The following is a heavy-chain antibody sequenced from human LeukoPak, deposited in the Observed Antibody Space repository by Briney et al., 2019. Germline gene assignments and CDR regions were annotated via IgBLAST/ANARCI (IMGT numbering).Heavy chain of an antibody. CDR2: ISYDGSKK. V-gene: IGHV3-30*04. D-gene: IGHD6-13*01. Sequence: GRSLRLSCAASGFTFSSYAMHWVRQAPGKGLEWVAVISYDGSKKYYADSVKGRFTISRDNSKNTLYLQMNSLRAEDTAVYYCARDSSGYSSSWYGHGQNYYYYGMDVWGKGTTVTVSS. CDR3: ARDSSGYSSSWYGHGQNYYYYGMDV. CDR1: GFTFSSYA. J-gene: IGHJ6*04.